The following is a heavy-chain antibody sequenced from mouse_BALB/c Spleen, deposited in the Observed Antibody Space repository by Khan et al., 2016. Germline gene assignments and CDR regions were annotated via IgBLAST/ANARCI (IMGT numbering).Heavy chain of an antibody. CDR3: VRQRGNYEAWFAY. CDR2: IRSKSNNYAT. J-gene: IGHJ3*01. V-gene: IGHV10-1*02. CDR1: GFTFNTYA. Sequence: EVQLQESGGGLVQPKGSLKLSCAASGFTFNTYAMNWVRQAPGKGLEWVARIRSKSNNYATYYADSVKDRFTISRDDSQSMLYLQMNNLKTEDTARYYCVRQRGNYEAWFAYWGQGTLVTVSA. D-gene: IGHD2-1*01.